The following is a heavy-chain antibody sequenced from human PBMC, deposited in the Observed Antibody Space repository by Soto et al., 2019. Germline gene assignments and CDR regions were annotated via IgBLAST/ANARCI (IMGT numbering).Heavy chain of an antibody. Sequence: QVPLVESGGGVVQPGRSLRLSCAASGFTFSSYAMHWVRQAPGKGLEWVAVISYDGSNKYYADSVKGRFTISRDNSKNTLYLQMNSLRAEDTAVYYCARIDTAMVGVVDYWGQGTLVTVSS. V-gene: IGHV3-30-3*01. CDR1: GFTFSSYA. D-gene: IGHD5-18*01. J-gene: IGHJ4*02. CDR2: ISYDGSNK. CDR3: ARIDTAMVGVVDY.